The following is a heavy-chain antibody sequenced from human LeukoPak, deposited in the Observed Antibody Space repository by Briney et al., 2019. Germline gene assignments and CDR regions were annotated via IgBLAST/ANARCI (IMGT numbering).Heavy chain of an antibody. Sequence: GGSLRLSCAASGFTFSSYSMNWVRQAPGKGLEWVSYISSSSSTIYYADSVKGRFTISRDNAKNSLYLQMNSLRAEDTAVYYCARDNLAVRVEHPPRKIDYWGQGTLVTVSS. J-gene: IGHJ4*02. V-gene: IGHV3-48*01. CDR2: ISSSSSTI. CDR1: GFTFSSYS. CDR3: ARDNLAVRVEHPPRKIDY. D-gene: IGHD6-19*01.